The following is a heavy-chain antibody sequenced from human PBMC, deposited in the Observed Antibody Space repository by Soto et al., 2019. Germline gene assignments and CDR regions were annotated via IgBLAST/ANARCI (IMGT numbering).Heavy chain of an antibody. CDR3: SILEGA. CDR2: SRNKAKSYST. D-gene: IGHD2-21*01. CDR1: VLTFGDHY. Sequence: EVQLVESGGGLVQPGGSLTLSCAVSVLTFGDHYMEWVRQAPGKGLEWVARSRNKAKSYSTDFAASVKGRFTISRVESKNSLNLQMNSLMTEDTAVYYCSILEGAWGQGPLVTVSS. J-gene: IGHJ5*02. V-gene: IGHV3-72*01.